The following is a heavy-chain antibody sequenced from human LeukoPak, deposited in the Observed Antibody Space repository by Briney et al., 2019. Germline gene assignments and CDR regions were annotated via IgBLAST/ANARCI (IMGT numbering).Heavy chain of an antibody. J-gene: IGHJ4*02. V-gene: IGHV3-53*01. CDR3: ARGFARGFDY. CDR2: IYSGGTT. CDR1: GFTVSNNY. Sequence: GWSLRLSCAASGFTVSNNYMSWVRQAPGKGLEWVSVIYSGGTTYYTDSVKGRFTISRDSSKNTLYLQMNSLRAEDTAVYYCARGFARGFDYWGQGTLVTVSS. D-gene: IGHD6-6*01.